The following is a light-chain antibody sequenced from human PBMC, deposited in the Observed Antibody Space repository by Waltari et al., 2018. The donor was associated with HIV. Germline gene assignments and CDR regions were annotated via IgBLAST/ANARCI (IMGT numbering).Light chain of an antibody. CDR2: AAS. Sequence: DIQMTQSPSSLSASVGDRVTITCRASQSISSSLNWYQQKPGKAPKLLIYAASSLQSGVPSRFSGSGSGTDFTLTISSLQPEDFATYYCQQSYSTPYTFGHGDQAGDQT. V-gene: IGKV1-39*01. J-gene: IGKJ2*01. CDR1: QSISSS. CDR3: QQSYSTPYT.